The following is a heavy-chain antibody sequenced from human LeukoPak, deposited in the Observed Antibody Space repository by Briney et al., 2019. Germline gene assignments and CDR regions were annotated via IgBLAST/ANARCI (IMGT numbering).Heavy chain of an antibody. CDR3: AAIVVVPAAKNNY. Sequence: TASETLSLTCTVSGGSISSGSYYWSWIRQPAGKGLEWIGRIYTSGSTNYNPSLKSRVTISVDTSKNQFSLKLSSVTAADTAVYYCAAIVVVPAAKNNYWGQGTLVTVSS. CDR2: IYTSGST. J-gene: IGHJ4*02. V-gene: IGHV4-61*02. D-gene: IGHD2-2*01. CDR1: GGSISSGSYY.